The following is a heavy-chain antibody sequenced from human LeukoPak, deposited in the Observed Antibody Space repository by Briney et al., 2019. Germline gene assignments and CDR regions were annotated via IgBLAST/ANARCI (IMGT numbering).Heavy chain of an antibody. CDR2: LRGDGET. CDR1: GFIFSSYA. V-gene: IGHV3-23*01. D-gene: IGHD2-8*01. Sequence: GGSLRLSCAASGFIFSSYAMSWVRQGPARGLEWLSSLRGDGETFYADSVKGRFTLSRDEPRNMVYFQLNNLRVEDTAVYYCAKASWVSTADAVLWGQGALVTVSS. CDR3: AKASWVSTADAVL. J-gene: IGHJ4*02.